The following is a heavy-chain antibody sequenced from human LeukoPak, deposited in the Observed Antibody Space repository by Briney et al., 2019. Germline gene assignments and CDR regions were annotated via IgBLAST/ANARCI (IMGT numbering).Heavy chain of an antibody. D-gene: IGHD3-3*01. CDR1: GFTFSSYA. CDR3: ARVNTIFGVVTPYYFDY. CDR2: ISYDGSNK. Sequence: GGSLRLSCAASGFTFSSYAMHWVRQAPGKGLEWVAVISYDGSNKYYADFVKGRFTISRDNSKNTLYLQMNSLRAEDTAVYYCARVNTIFGVVTPYYFDYWGQGTLVTVSS. V-gene: IGHV3-30*04. J-gene: IGHJ4*02.